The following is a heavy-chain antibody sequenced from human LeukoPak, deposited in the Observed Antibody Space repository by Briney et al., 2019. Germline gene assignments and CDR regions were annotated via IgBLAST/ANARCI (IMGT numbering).Heavy chain of an antibody. V-gene: IGHV3-53*01. J-gene: IGHJ4*02. CDR2: IFSNGDT. Sequence: PGGSLRLSCTPAEFPVSRNYMLWARQAPGKGLEWVSLIFSNGDTHYADSVKGRFTISRDTSKNTVSLQMNSLRVEDTAMYYCTRDQMNYWGQGTLVTVSS. CDR3: TRDQMNY. D-gene: IGHD5-24*01. CDR1: EFPVSRNY.